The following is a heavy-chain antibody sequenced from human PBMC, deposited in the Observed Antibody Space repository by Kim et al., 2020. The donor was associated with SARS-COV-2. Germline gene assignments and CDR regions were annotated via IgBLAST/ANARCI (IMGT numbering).Heavy chain of an antibody. Sequence: GGSLRLSCAASGFTFSSYGMHWVRQAPGKGLEWVAVIWYDGSNKYYADSVKGRFTISRDNSKNTLYLQMNSLRAEDTAVYYCAKGPRSSSWYTNYGMDVWGQGTTVTVSS. D-gene: IGHD6-13*01. J-gene: IGHJ6*02. V-gene: IGHV3-33*06. CDR3: AKGPRSSSWYTNYGMDV. CDR1: GFTFSSYG. CDR2: IWYDGSNK.